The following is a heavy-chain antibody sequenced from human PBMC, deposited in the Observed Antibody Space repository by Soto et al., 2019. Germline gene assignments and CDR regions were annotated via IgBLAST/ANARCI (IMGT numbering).Heavy chain of an antibody. Sequence: QVQLRESGPGLVKPSQTLSLTCTVSGGSISSGGYYWSWIRQHPGKGLEWIGYIYYSGSTYYNPSLNSRVTISVDTYKHQFSLKLSSVTAADTAVYYCARLGTTSYYYGMDVWGQGTTVTVSS. D-gene: IGHD1-1*01. V-gene: IGHV4-31*03. J-gene: IGHJ6*02. CDR2: IYYSGST. CDR1: GGSISSGGYY. CDR3: ARLGTTSYYYGMDV.